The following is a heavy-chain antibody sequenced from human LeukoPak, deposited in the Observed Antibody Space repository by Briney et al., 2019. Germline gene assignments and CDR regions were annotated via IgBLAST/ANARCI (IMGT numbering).Heavy chain of an antibody. CDR2: IYTSGST. J-gene: IGHJ3*02. CDR3: ARLGQWRAFDI. D-gene: IGHD6-19*01. CDR1: GGSINSGTYY. V-gene: IGHV4-61*02. Sequence: PSQTLSLTCTVSGGSINSGTYYWSWIRQSAGKGLEWIGRIYTSGSTNHNPSLKSRVTLSVDTSKNQFSLKLSSVTAADTAVYYCARLGQWRAFDIWGQGTMVTVSS.